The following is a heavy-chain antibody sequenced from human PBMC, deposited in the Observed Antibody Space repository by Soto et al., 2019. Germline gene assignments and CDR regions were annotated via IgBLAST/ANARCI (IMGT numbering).Heavy chain of an antibody. V-gene: IGHV1-69*01. Sequence: QVQLVQSGAEVKKPGSSVKVSCKASGGTFSSYSINWVRQAPGQGLAWMGEILPIFGTANYAQKFQGRVTITADAATSTAYMKLSSLRSEETAVSYCGRAGGRHSGGIDYWGQGTLVTVSS. CDR2: ILPIFGTA. D-gene: IGHD1-26*01. CDR3: GRAGGRHSGGIDY. J-gene: IGHJ4*02. CDR1: GGTFSSYS.